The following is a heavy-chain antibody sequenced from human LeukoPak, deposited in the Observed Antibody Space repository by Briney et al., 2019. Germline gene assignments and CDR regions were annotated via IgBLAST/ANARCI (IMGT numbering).Heavy chain of an antibody. CDR3: AHRTDLYSSSWYWGY. D-gene: IGHD6-13*01. CDR2: IYWDDDK. Sequence: ESGPTLVYPTQTLTLTCTFSGFSLTTRGVGVGWIRQPPGKALEWLALIYWDDDKRYSPSLKSRLTITKDTSKNQVVLTMTNMDPVDTATYYCAHRTDLYSSSWYWGYWGQGTLVTVSS. CDR1: GFSLTTRGVG. V-gene: IGHV2-5*02. J-gene: IGHJ4*02.